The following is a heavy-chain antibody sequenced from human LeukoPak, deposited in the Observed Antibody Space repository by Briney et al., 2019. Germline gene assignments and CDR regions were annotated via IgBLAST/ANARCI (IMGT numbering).Heavy chain of an antibody. V-gene: IGHV3-23*01. CDR3: AKDRCSGGDCFPHRFDC. CDR2: ISGRGGTT. D-gene: IGHD2-21*01. Sequence: PGGSLRLSRTASGFTLSSYAMSGVRDAPAKGLEWGSAISGRGGTTYYAESVKGRVTISRDNSKHTLDLQRNSLRAEDTAVYYCAKDRCSGGDCFPHRFDCWGQGTLVTVSS. CDR1: GFTLSSYA. J-gene: IGHJ4*02.